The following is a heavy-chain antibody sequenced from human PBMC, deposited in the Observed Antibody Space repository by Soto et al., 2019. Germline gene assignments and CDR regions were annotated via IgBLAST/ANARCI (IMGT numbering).Heavy chain of an antibody. CDR3: ARGGYYFYMDV. CDR2: ILHSGST. D-gene: IGHD1-26*01. V-gene: IGHV4-4*02. J-gene: IGHJ6*03. CDR1: GGSISISNW. Sequence: PSETLSLTCAVSGGSISISNWWSWVRQTPGKGLEWIGQILHSGSTNYSPSLTSRVTILVDKSKNQFSLKMNSVTAADTAVYYCARGGYYFYMDVWGKGTTVTVSS.